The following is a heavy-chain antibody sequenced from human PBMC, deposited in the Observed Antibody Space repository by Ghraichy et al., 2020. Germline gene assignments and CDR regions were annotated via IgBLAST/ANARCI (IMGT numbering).Heavy chain of an antibody. V-gene: IGHV3-23*01. CDR3: AKDRYTFGPITEFDY. CDR1: GFTFSIYA. CDR2: ISDSGGST. Sequence: GGSLRLSCAASGFTFSIYAMNWVRQAPGKGLEWVSGISDSGGSTYYADSVKGRFTISRDNSKNTLYLQMNSLRAEDTAVYYCAKDRYTFGPITEFDYWGQGTLVTVSS. D-gene: IGHD5-24*01. J-gene: IGHJ4*02.